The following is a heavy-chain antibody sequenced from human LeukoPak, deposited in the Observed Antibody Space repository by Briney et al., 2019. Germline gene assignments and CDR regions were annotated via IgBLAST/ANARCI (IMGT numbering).Heavy chain of an antibody. V-gene: IGHV3-23*01. CDR1: GLNFNKYD. Sequence: GGSLRLSWAASGLNFNKYDMTWARQAPGKGLEWVSTISGRSDKTYYTDSVKGRFATSRDNSKDTLYLQMNSLRAEDTALYYCAKGGWLDDLGQGALVTVSS. CDR2: ISGRSDKT. D-gene: IGHD6-19*01. J-gene: IGHJ4*02. CDR3: AKGGWLDD.